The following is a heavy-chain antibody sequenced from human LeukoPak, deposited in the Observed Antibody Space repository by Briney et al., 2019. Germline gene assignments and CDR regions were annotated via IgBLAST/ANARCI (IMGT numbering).Heavy chain of an antibody. J-gene: IGHJ4*02. Sequence: PGGSLRLSCAASGFTFSSYAMSWVRQAPGKGLEWVSAISGSGGSTYYADSVKGRFTISRDNSKNTLYLQMNSLRAEDTAVYYCARRYGSGSYYGTGVLDYWGQGTLVTVSS. CDR2: ISGSGGST. V-gene: IGHV3-23*01. D-gene: IGHD3-10*01. CDR3: ARRYGSGSYYGTGVLDY. CDR1: GFTFSSYA.